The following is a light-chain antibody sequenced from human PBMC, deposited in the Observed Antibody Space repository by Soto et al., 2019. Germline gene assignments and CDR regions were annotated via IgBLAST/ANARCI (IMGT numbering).Light chain of an antibody. Sequence: QSALTQPPSASGSPGQSVTISCIGTSSDVGAYNYVSWYQQHPGKAPKLIIYEVNKRPSGVPDRFSGSKSGNTASLTVSGLQAEDEACYYCCSYAGINNWVFGGGTKLTVL. CDR1: SSDVGAYNY. CDR2: EVN. V-gene: IGLV2-8*01. J-gene: IGLJ3*02. CDR3: CSYAGINNWV.